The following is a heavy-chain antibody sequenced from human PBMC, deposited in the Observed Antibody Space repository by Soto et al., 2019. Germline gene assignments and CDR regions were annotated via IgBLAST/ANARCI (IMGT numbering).Heavy chain of an antibody. Sequence: EVQLLESGGGLVQPGGSLRLSCAASGFTFSSYAMSWVRQAPGKGLEWVSAISGSGGSTYYADSVKGRFTIARDNSKNTLYLQMNSLRAEDTAVYYCAKDRNYDYVRRFESLPAWGLGTLVTVSS. CDR2: ISGSGGST. V-gene: IGHV3-23*01. J-gene: IGHJ5*02. CDR1: GFTFSSYA. D-gene: IGHD3-16*01. CDR3: AKDRNYDYVRRFESLPA.